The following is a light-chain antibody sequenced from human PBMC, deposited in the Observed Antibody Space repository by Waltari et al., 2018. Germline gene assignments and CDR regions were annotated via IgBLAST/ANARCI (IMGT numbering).Light chain of an antibody. Sequence: QSALTQPRSVSGSPGQSVTISCIATSSDVCGYNYVPCNQQHPGKAPKLIIYDVSKRPSGVPDRFSGSKSGNTASLTISGLQAEDEADYYCCSYAGTYTFEVFGGGTKLTVL. V-gene: IGLV2-11*01. CDR2: DVS. CDR3: CSYAGTYTFEV. CDR1: SSDVCGYNY. J-gene: IGLJ3*02.